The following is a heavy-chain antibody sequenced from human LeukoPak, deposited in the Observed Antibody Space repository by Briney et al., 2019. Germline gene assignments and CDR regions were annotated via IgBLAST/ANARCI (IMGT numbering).Heavy chain of an antibody. D-gene: IGHD3-3*01. J-gene: IGHJ6*02. V-gene: IGHV1-2*02. CDR2: INPNSGGT. CDR1: GYTFTSYY. CDR3: AREVLYDFWSGYSQEHGMDV. Sequence: GASVKVSCKASGYTFTSYYMHWVRQAPGQGLEWMGWINPNSGGTNYAQKFQGRVTMTRDTSISTAYMELSRLRSDDTAVYYCAREVLYDFWSGYSQEHGMDVWGQGTTVTVSS.